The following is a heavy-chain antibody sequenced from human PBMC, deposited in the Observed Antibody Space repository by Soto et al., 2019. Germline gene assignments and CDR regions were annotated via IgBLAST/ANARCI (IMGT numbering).Heavy chain of an antibody. V-gene: IGHV1-69*02. D-gene: IGHD6-13*01. CDR2: IIPILGIA. CDR3: ASQENDPGIAAAAPSEINYYYYYMDV. CDR1: GGTFSSYT. J-gene: IGHJ6*03. Sequence: ASVKVSCKASGGTFSSYTISWVRQAPGQGLEWMGRIIPILGIANYAQKFQGRVTITADKSTSTAYMELSSLRSEDTAVYYCASQENDPGIAAAAPSEINYYYYYMDVWGKGTTVTVSS.